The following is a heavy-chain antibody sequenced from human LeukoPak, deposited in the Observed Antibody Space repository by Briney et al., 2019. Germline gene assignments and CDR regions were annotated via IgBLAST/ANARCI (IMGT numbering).Heavy chain of an antibody. CDR1: GTHISLSNC. D-gene: IGHD3-10*01. CDR2: IYHREPT. Sequence: SDPLSLIRGVSGTHISLSNCWTWVGQPPGKGLEWIGEIYHREPTNYNPSLNSQVTISLDKSRNQFSLNLNSVSAADTAVYYCARSYFGSGTFNGFDYWGQGTLVTVSS. V-gene: IGHV4-4*02. J-gene: IGHJ4*02. CDR3: ARSYFGSGTFNGFDY.